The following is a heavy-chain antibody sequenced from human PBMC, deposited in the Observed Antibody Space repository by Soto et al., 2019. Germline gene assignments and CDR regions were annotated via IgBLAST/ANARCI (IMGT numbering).Heavy chain of an antibody. Sequence: ASVKVSCKASGNTFSDSYIHWVRQAPGQGLEWMGIINPGGDTTTYAQKLQGRVTMTRDTSTSTVYMELRSLTSEDTAVYYCVRGGVWYYLKYWGQGTLVTVSS. CDR3: VRGGVWYYLKY. D-gene: IGHD3-10*01. CDR1: GNTFSDSY. J-gene: IGHJ4*02. CDR2: INPGGDTT. V-gene: IGHV1-46*04.